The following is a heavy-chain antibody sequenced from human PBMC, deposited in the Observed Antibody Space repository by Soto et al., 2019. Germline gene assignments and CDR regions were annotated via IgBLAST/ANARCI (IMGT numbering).Heavy chain of an antibody. V-gene: IGHV4-59*12. CDR2: IYYSGST. J-gene: IGHJ4*02. Sequence: SETLSLTCTVSGGSISSYYWSWIRQPPGKGLEWIGYIYYSGSTNYNPSLKSRVTISVDTSKNQFSLKLSSVTAADTAVYYCARDRFYYGSSGYYYFDYWGQGTLVTVSS. CDR1: GGSISSYY. CDR3: ARDRFYYGSSGYYYFDY. D-gene: IGHD3-22*01.